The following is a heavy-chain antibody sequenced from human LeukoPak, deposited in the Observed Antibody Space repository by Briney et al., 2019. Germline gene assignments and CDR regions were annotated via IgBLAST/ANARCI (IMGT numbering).Heavy chain of an antibody. J-gene: IGHJ4*02. CDR1: GGFISSSSYY. CDR2: IYYSGST. Sequence: SETLSLTCTCCGGFISSSSYYWGWIRQPRGEGLEGIGSIYYSGSTYYNPSLKRRVTISVDTSKNQFYQKLISVTAADTAGYYCARSYSNSWQPTSIDYWGQGTLVTVSS. CDR3: ARSYSNSWQPTSIDY. D-gene: IGHD6-13*01. V-gene: IGHV4-39*07.